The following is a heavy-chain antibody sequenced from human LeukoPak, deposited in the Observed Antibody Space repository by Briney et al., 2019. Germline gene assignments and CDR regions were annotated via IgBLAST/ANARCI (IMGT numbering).Heavy chain of an antibody. J-gene: IGHJ4*02. CDR1: GYTFTGYY. D-gene: IGHD1-26*01. CDR2: INPNSGGT. CDR3: AREGPYSWRSYYFDY. V-gene: IGHV1-2*02. Sequence: ASVKVSCKASGYTFTGYYMHWVRQAPGQGLEWMGWINPNSGGTNYAQKFQGRVTMTRDTSISTAYMDLSRLRSDDTAVYYCAREGPYSWRSYYFDYWGQGTLVTVSS.